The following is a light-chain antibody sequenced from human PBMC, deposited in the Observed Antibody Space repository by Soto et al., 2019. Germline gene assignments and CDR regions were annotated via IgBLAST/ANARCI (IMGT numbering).Light chain of an antibody. CDR1: QSVSSSY. J-gene: IGKJ4*01. CDR3: QQYGSSPVT. Sequence: IVLTQSPGTLSLSTGKRATLSCRAGQSVSSSYLAWYQQKPGQAPRLLIYGASSRATGIPDRFSGSGSGTDFTLTISRLEPEDFAVYYCQQYGSSPVTFGGGTKVDIK. CDR2: GAS. V-gene: IGKV3-20*01.